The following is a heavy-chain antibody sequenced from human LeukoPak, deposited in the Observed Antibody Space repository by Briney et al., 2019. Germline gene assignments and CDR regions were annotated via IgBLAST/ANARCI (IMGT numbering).Heavy chain of an antibody. CDR1: GFTFSGSA. J-gene: IGHJ4*02. Sequence: GGSLRLSCAASGFTFSGSAMHWVRQAPGKGLEWVSVIYSGGSTYYADSVKGRFTISRDNSKNTLYLQMNSLRAEDTAVYYCAREPADAYDSSGYLANWGQGTLVTVSS. CDR2: IYSGGST. CDR3: AREPADAYDSSGYLAN. D-gene: IGHD3-22*01. V-gene: IGHV3-66*01.